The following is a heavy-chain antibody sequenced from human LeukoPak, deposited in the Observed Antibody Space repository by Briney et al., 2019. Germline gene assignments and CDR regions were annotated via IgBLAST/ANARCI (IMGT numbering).Heavy chain of an antibody. J-gene: IGHJ4*02. Sequence: PGGSLRLSCAASGFTFSSYEMNWVRQAPGKGLEWVSYISSSGSTIYYADFVKGRFTISRDNSKNTLYLHVNSLRVEDTAVYYCARDPGVASEGTVGYFDHWGQGILVTVSS. CDR3: ARDPGVASEGTVGYFDH. D-gene: IGHD2-8*01. CDR1: GFTFSSYE. CDR2: ISSSGSTI. V-gene: IGHV3-48*03.